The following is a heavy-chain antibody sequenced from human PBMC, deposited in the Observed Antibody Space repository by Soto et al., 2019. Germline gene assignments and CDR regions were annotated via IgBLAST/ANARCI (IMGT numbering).Heavy chain of an antibody. V-gene: IGHV1-18*01. J-gene: IGHJ6*03. CDR3: ARDRPYDYIWGSYPRGIYYYYMDV. D-gene: IGHD3-16*02. CDR2: ISAYNGNT. CDR1: GYTFTSYG. Sequence: ASVKVSCKASGYTFTSYGISWVRQAPGQGLEWMGWISAYNGNTNYAQKLQGRVTMTTDTSTSTAYMELRSLRSDDTAVYYCARDRPYDYIWGSYPRGIYYYYMDVWGKGTTVTVSS.